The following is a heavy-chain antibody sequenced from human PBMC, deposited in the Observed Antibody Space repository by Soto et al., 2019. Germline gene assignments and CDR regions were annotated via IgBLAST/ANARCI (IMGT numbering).Heavy chain of an antibody. D-gene: IGHD6-19*01. V-gene: IGHV4-34*01. CDR1: GGSFSGYY. J-gene: IGHJ4*02. CDR2: INHSGST. Sequence: SETLSLTCAVYGGSFSGYYWSWIRQPPGKGLEWIGEINHSGSTNYNPSLKSRVTISVDTSKNQFSLKLSSVTAADTAVYYCARTGYSSGWYYWGQGTLVTVSS. CDR3: ARTGYSSGWYY.